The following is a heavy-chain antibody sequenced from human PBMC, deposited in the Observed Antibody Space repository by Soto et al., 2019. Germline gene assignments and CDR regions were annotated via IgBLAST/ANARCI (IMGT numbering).Heavy chain of an antibody. J-gene: IGHJ4*02. Sequence: QTVGSLRLSCAASGFAFSSYAMSWVRQAPGKGLQWVSGISGNGDTTYYADSVKGRFSISRDNSKNTLFLQMNSLRAEDTAVYYCANFGGGSSLSTRMSYFDYWGQGTLVTVSS. V-gene: IGHV3-23*01. CDR3: ANFGGGSSLSTRMSYFDY. CDR1: GFAFSSYA. D-gene: IGHD2-15*01. CDR2: ISGNGDTT.